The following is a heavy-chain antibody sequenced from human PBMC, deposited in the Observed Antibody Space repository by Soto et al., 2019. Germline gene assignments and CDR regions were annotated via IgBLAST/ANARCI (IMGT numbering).Heavy chain of an antibody. J-gene: IGHJ4*02. CDR3: ARGGASIRGADSFDY. Sequence: GASVKVSCKASGGTFSSYAISWVRQAPGQGLEWMGGIIPIFGTANYAQKFQGRVTITADESTSTAYMELSSLRSEDTAVYYCARGGASIRGADSFDYWGQGTLVTVSS. V-gene: IGHV1-69*13. CDR1: GGTFSSYA. CDR2: IIPIFGTA. D-gene: IGHD1-26*01.